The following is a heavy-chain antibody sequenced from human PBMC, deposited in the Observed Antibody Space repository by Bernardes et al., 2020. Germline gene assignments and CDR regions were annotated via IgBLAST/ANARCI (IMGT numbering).Heavy chain of an antibody. V-gene: IGHV5-51*01. J-gene: IGHJ4*02. CDR1: GYIFTNYW. D-gene: IGHD4-17*01. CDR2: IYPGDSDT. Sequence: GESLKISCKASGYIFTNYWIGWVRQVPGKGLEWMGIIYPGDSDTRYSPSFQGQVTMSADKSTSTAYLQWGSLKASDTAIYYCARYGGTSESLDLWGRGTLVTVSS. CDR3: ARYGGTSESLDL.